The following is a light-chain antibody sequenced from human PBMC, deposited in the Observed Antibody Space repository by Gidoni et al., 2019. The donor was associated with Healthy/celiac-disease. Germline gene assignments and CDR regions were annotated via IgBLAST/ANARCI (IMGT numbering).Light chain of an antibody. Sequence: DIQMTQSPSTLSASVGDRVTITCRASQSISSWLAWYQQQPGKAPKLLIYDASSLESGVPSRFSGSGSGTEFTLTISSLQPDDFATYYCQQYNSYPWTFGQXTKVEIK. V-gene: IGKV1-5*01. CDR2: DAS. CDR1: QSISSW. J-gene: IGKJ1*01. CDR3: QQYNSYPWT.